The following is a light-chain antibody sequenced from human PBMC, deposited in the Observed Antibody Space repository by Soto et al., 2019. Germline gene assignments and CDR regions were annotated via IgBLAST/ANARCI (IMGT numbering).Light chain of an antibody. V-gene: IGKV1-6*01. J-gene: IGKJ2*01. CDR3: LQDYSFPLT. CDR2: TTS. Sequence: AIQMTQSPASLSASVGDRVTITCRASQGVRNDLGWYQQKPGKAPKLLIYTTSSLQSGVPSRFSGSGSGTEFTLTISSLQPEDFATYYCLQDYSFPLTFGQGTKLEIK. CDR1: QGVRND.